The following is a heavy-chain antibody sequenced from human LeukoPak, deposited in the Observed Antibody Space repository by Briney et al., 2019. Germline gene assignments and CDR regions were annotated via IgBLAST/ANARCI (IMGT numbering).Heavy chain of an antibody. V-gene: IGHV3-11*04. J-gene: IGHJ6*03. D-gene: IGHD5-18*01. CDR3: ARDSDTAGYYYYMDV. CDR2: ISSSGTGI. CDR1: GFTFSDYY. Sequence: GGSLRLSCAASGFTFSDYYMSWIRQAPGKGLEWVSYISSSGTGIHDADSVKGRFSIPRDNAKNSLYLQMNSLRPEDTAVYYCARDSDTAGYYYYMDVWGKGTTVTISS.